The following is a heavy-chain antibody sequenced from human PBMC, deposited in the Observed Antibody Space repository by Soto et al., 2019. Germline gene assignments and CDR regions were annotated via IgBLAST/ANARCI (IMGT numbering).Heavy chain of an antibody. Sequence: PGGSLRLSCAASGFTFTSYAMSWVRQAPGKGLEWVSAISGSGGSTYYADSVKGRFTISRDNSKNTLYLQMNSLRAEDTAVYYCAKDLDEEWFPDYWGQGTLVTVSS. CDR2: ISGSGGST. J-gene: IGHJ4*02. V-gene: IGHV3-23*01. D-gene: IGHD3-3*01. CDR3: AKDLDEEWFPDY. CDR1: GFTFTSYA.